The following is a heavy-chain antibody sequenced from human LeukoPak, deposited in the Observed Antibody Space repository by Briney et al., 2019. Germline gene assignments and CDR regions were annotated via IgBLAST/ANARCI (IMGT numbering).Heavy chain of an antibody. CDR1: GFPFSSWS. Sequence: PGGSLRLSCAASGFPFSSWSVDWVRQAPGRGLEWITTISHDGSQTYYADSVKGRFIISRDNSKNTLSLQMNSLRVEDTGMYYCTTIHYWGQGTLITASS. CDR2: ISHDGSQT. CDR3: TTIHY. V-gene: IGHV3-33*05. J-gene: IGHJ4*02.